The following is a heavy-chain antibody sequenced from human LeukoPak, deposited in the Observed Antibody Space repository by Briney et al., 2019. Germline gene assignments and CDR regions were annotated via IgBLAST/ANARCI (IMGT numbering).Heavy chain of an antibody. D-gene: IGHD3-10*01. CDR3: ARDHRGSGSRYYYYYMDV. CDR1: GFTFSSYE. V-gene: IGHV3-48*03. Sequence: GGSLRLSCAASGFTFSSYEMNWVRQAPGKGLEWVSYISSSGSTIYYADSVKGRFTISRGNAKNSLYLQMNSLRAEDTAVYYCARDHRGSGSRYYYYYMDVWGKGTTVTISS. J-gene: IGHJ6*03. CDR2: ISSSGSTI.